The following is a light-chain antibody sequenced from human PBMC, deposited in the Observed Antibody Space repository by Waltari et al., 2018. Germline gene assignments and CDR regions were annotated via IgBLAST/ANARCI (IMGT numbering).Light chain of an antibody. CDR2: EVS. J-gene: IGLJ2*01. Sequence: QSAPTQPASVSGSHGQSITISCTGTTRDVGSYNLVPRYQQRPGTAPILMIYEVSVRPSGISNRFSGSKSGNTASLTISGLQAEDEADYHCCSYAGSTSSVLFGGGTKLTVL. CDR3: CSYAGSTSSVL. CDR1: TRDVGSYNL. V-gene: IGLV2-23*02.